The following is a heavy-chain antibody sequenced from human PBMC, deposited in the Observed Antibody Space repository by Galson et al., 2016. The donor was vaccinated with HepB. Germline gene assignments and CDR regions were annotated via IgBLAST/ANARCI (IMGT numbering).Heavy chain of an antibody. J-gene: IGHJ4*02. V-gene: IGHV3-30*04. CDR1: GFSFSSSA. D-gene: IGHD3-10*01. CDR2: ISYHGSNK. CDR3: ARDGYYYGSGSYGAATY. Sequence: SLRLSCAASGFSFSSSAMHWVRQAPGKGLGWVAVISYHGSNKYYVDSVKGRFTISRDNSKNTLYLQMNSLRVEDTAMYYRARDGYYYGSGSYGAATYWGQGTPVTVSS.